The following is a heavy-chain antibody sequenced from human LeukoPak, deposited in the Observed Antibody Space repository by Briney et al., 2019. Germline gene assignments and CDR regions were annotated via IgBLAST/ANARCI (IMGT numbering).Heavy chain of an antibody. D-gene: IGHD3-22*01. CDR3: ARDSADSRAYVFDY. Sequence: GGSLRLSCAASGFTLSTYWMHWVRQAPGKGLVWVSRINSDGSTTTYADSVKGRFTIHSDTAKNPLYLQTNSLRAEDTDVYYCARDSADSRAYVFDYWGQGTLVTVSS. J-gene: IGHJ4*02. CDR2: INSDGSTT. CDR1: GFTLSTYW. V-gene: IGHV3-74*01.